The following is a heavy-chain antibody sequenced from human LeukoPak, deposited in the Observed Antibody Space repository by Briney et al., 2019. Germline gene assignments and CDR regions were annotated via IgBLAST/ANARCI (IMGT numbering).Heavy chain of an antibody. J-gene: IGHJ3*02. CDR2: IKEDGSDK. CDR1: GFTFSSSW. D-gene: IGHD5-18*01. CDR3: ARSTAHAFDI. V-gene: IGHV3-7*02. Sequence: GGSLRLSCAASGFTFSSSWTSWVPEAPGKGLEWVANIKEDGSDKYYVDSVKGRFTVSKDNAKNSMSLQMNSLRPEDTAVYYCARSTAHAFDIWGQGTMVTVSS.